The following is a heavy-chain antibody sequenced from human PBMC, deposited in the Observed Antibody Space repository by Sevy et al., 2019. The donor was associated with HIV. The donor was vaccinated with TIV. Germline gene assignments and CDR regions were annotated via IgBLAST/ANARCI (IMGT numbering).Heavy chain of an antibody. CDR3: ASAQYYDFWSGLIRPYYYMDV. CDR2: INHSGSA. Sequence: SETLSLTCAVYGGSFSGYYWSWIRQPPGKGLEWIGEINHSGSANYNPSLKSRVTISVDTSKNQFSLKLSSVTAADTAVYYCASAQYYDFWSGLIRPYYYMDVWGKGTTVTVSS. V-gene: IGHV4-34*01. D-gene: IGHD3-3*01. CDR1: GGSFSGYY. J-gene: IGHJ6*03.